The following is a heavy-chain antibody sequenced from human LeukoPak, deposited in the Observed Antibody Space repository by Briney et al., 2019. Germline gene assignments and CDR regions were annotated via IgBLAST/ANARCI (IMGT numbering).Heavy chain of an antibody. CDR3: AREYSKDWFDP. J-gene: IGHJ5*02. Sequence: SETLSLTCTVSGGSISSYYWSWIRQPPGKGLEWIGYIYYSGSTNYNPSLKSRVTISVDTSKNQFSLKLSSVTAADTAVYYCAREYSKDWFDPWGQGTLVTVSS. CDR2: IYYSGST. V-gene: IGHV4-59*01. D-gene: IGHD6-13*01. CDR1: GGSISSYY.